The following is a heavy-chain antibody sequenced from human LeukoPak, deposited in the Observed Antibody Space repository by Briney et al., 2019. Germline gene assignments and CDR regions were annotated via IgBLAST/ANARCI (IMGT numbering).Heavy chain of an antibody. V-gene: IGHV1-69*05. D-gene: IGHD3-22*01. CDR3: ARDKLGEENYYDSSGSLDY. J-gene: IGHJ4*02. CDR2: IIPIFGTA. Sequence: SVKVSCKASGGTFSSYAISWVRQAPGQGLEWMGRIIPIFGTANYAQKFQGRVTITTDESTSTAYMELSSLRSEDTAVYYCARDKLGEENYYDSSGSLDYWGQGTLVTVSS. CDR1: GGTFSSYA.